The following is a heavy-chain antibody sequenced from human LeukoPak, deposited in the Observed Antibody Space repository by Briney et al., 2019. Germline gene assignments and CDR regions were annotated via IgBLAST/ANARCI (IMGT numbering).Heavy chain of an antibody. CDR3: ARDRGTWNDDGFDY. Sequence: SGTLSLTCAVSGGSISSSNWWSWVRQPPGKGLEWIGEIYHSGSTYYNPSLKSRVTISVDTSKNQFSLKLSSVTAADTAVYYCARDRGTWNDDGFDYWGQGTLVTVSS. D-gene: IGHD1-1*01. J-gene: IGHJ4*02. V-gene: IGHV4-4*02. CDR2: IYHSGST. CDR1: GGSISSSNW.